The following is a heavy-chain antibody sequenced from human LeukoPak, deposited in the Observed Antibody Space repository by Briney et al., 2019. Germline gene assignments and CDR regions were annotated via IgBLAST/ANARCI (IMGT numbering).Heavy chain of an antibody. CDR1: GGSFSGYY. D-gene: IGHD3-9*01. V-gene: IGHV4-34*01. CDR3: ARGGYNIDWMKDAPDN. Sequence: SETLSLTCGVYGGSFSGYYYNWLRQSPGKGLEWIAEINHLGSTNYNPSLKSRVAISIDTSKSKFSLRLSSVTAADTAVYYCARGGYNIDWMKDAPDNWGQGTLVTVSS. CDR2: INHLGST. J-gene: IGHJ4*02.